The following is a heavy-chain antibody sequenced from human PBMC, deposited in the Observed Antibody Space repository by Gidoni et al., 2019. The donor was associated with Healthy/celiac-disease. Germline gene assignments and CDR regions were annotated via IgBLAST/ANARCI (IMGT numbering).Heavy chain of an antibody. V-gene: IGHV3-48*03. CDR3: ARSPFGDSSGYYPYYFDY. D-gene: IGHD3-22*01. CDR2: ISSSGSTI. Sequence: EVQLVESGGGLVQPGGSLRLSCAASGFTFSSYEMNWVRQAPGKGLEWVSYISSSGSTIYYADSVKGRFTISRDNAKNSLYLQMNSLRAEDTAVYYCARSPFGDSSGYYPYYFDYWGQGTLVTVSS. J-gene: IGHJ4*02. CDR1: GFTFSSYE.